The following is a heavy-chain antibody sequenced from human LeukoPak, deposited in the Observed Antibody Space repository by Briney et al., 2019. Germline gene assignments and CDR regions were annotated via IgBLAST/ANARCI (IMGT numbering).Heavy chain of an antibody. CDR1: GGTFSSYA. J-gene: IGHJ4*02. V-gene: IGHV1-69*04. CDR2: IIPILGIA. D-gene: IGHD3-22*01. CDR3: ARDSYSYDSSGYH. Sequence: ASVKVSCKASGGTFSSYAISWVRQAPGQGLEWMGRIIPILGIANYAQKFQGRVTITADKSTSTAYMELSSLRSEDTAVYYCARDSYSYDSSGYHWGQGTLVTVSS.